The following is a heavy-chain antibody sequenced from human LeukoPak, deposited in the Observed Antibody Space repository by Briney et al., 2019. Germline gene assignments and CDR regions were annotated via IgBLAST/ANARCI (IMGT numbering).Heavy chain of an antibody. Sequence: GGSLRLSCAASGFTFSSYSMNWVRQAPGKGLEWVSYISSSSSTIYYADSVKGRFTISRDNSKNTLYLQMNSLRAEDTAVYYCAKEGAAAAAGPYNYWGQGTLVTVSS. CDR1: GFTFSSYS. D-gene: IGHD6-13*01. J-gene: IGHJ4*01. CDR2: ISSSSSTI. V-gene: IGHV3-48*01. CDR3: AKEGAAAAAGPYNY.